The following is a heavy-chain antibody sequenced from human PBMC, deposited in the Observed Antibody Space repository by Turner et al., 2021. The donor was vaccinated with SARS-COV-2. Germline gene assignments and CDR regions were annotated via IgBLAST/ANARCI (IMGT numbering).Heavy chain of an antibody. CDR3: ARGDDSRKSGLL. J-gene: IGHJ4*02. CDR1: GGSFSGYY. CDR2: IHPSGST. D-gene: IGHD2-21*02. Sequence: QVHLQQWGAGLLKPSETLSLTCAVYGGSFSGYYWTWISQPPGKGLEWIGEIHPSGSTYYNPSLKSRVTISQDTSKSQFSLNLSSVTAADTAVYHCARGDDSRKSGLLWGQGTLVTVSS. V-gene: IGHV4-34*01.